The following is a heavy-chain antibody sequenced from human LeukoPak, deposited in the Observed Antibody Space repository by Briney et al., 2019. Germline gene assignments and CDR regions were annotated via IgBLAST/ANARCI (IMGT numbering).Heavy chain of an antibody. J-gene: IGHJ4*01. V-gene: IGHV4-31*03. CDR2: IHPSGML. Sequence: SETLSLTCTVSGASLNSDDQYWNWIRQSPGKGLEWIGSIHPSGMLYNNPSLESRVTMSRDTSKNQFSLNLNSVTAADTAVYFCSRGLDSRKLGYWGQESWSPSPQ. CDR3: SRGLDSRKLGY. CDR1: GASLNSDDQY. D-gene: IGHD3-22*01.